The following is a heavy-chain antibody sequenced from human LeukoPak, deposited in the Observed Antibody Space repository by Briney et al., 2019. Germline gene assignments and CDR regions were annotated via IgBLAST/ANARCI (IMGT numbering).Heavy chain of an antibody. CDR3: AKDLRYSSSSGFDY. V-gene: IGHV3-9*01. CDR2: ISWNSGSI. J-gene: IGHJ4*02. D-gene: IGHD6-6*01. Sequence: PGGSLRLSCAASGLTFSTYAMHWVRQAPGKGLEWVSGISWNSGSIGYADSVKGRFTISRDNAKNSLYLQMNSLRAEDTALYYCAKDLRYSSSSGFDYWGQGTLVTVSS. CDR1: GLTFSTYA.